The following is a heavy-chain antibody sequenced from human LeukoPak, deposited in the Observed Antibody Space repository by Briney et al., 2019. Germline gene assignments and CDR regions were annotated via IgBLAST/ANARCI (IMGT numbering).Heavy chain of an antibody. J-gene: IGHJ4*02. CDR2: MNPNSGNT. CDR1: GYTFTNYD. CDR3: ARRGWELLGIDS. V-gene: IGHV1-8*02. Sequence: ASVKVSCKASGYTFTNYDINWVRQATGQGLEWMGWMNPNSGNTGYAQKFQGRVTMTRGTSISTAYMELSSLKSEDTAVYYCARRGWELLGIDSWGQGTLVTVSS. D-gene: IGHD2-15*01.